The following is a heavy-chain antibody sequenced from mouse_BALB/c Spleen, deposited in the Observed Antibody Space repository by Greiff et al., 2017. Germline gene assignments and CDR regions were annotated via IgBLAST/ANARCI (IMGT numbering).Heavy chain of an antibody. Sequence: QVQLQQSGAELVKPGASVKLSCKTSGYTFTSYWIQWVKQRPGQGLGWIGEIFPGTGTTYYNEKFKGKATLTIDTSSSTAYMQLSSLTSEDSAVYFCAYYYGSGAYWGQGTLVTVS. CDR3: AYYYGSGAY. J-gene: IGHJ3*01. V-gene: IGHV1S132*01. CDR2: IFPGTGTT. CDR1: GYTFTSYW. D-gene: IGHD1-1*01.